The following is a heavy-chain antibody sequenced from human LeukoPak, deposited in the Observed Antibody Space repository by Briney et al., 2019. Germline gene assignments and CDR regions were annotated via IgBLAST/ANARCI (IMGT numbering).Heavy chain of an antibody. CDR3: ARVTLTTTARAFDI. CDR1: GGSISSYY. J-gene: IGHJ3*02. CDR2: IFDNENT. Sequence: PSETLSLTCTVSGGSISSYYWSWIRRPPGKGLEWLGNIFDNENTVYNPSLRSRLTISLDTSKSQFSLKLTSVTAADTAIYYCARVTLTTTARAFDIWGQGTMLTV. V-gene: IGHV4-59*12. D-gene: IGHD1-14*01.